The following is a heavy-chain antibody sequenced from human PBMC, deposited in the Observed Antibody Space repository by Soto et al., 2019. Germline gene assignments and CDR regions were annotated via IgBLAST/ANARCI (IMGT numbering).Heavy chain of an antibody. CDR1: GDSISSGGHY. CDR3: ARGAYSDSSSYFDY. CDR2: IYYRGTT. V-gene: IGHV4-30-4*01. Sequence: QVQLQESGPGLVKPSQTLSLTCTVSGDSISSGGHYWSWIRQPPGNGLEWIGYIYYRGTTYSRPSLQSRVTISVDTSKNQFALKLNSVTAADTAVYYCARGAYSDSSSYFDYWGQGTLVPVSS. J-gene: IGHJ4*02. D-gene: IGHD6-6*01.